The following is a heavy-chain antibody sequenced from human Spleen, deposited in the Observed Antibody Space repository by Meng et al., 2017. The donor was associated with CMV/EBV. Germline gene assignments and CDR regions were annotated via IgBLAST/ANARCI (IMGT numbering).Heavy chain of an antibody. CDR1: GFIFSGYT. V-gene: IGHV3-21*01. CDR3: ARDPATDDFWSGYSPYYYYGMDV. D-gene: IGHD3-3*01. CDR2: ISRSGSYM. J-gene: IGHJ6*02. Sequence: GGSLRLSCAASGFIFSGYTMNWVRQAPGKGLEWVSSISRSGSYMYYGDAVKSRFSTSRDNAKDSLYLQMNSLRAEDTAVYYCARDPATDDFWSGYSPYYYYGMDVWGQGTTVTVSS.